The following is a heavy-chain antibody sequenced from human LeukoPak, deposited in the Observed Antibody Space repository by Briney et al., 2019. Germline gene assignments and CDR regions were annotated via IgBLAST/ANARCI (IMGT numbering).Heavy chain of an antibody. V-gene: IGHV3-30-3*01. J-gene: IGHJ3*01. D-gene: IGHD3-22*01. Sequence: PGRSLRLSCAASGFTFNSNVMHWVRQAPGKELEWVAVISYDGSDKYYTDSLKGRFTISRDNSTNTQYLQMNSLRDEGTALYYCARASTWVPGKDSSDYYYPNAFDLWGQGTMVTVSS. CDR3: ARASTWVPGKDSSDYYYPNAFDL. CDR1: GFTFNSNV. CDR2: ISYDGSDK.